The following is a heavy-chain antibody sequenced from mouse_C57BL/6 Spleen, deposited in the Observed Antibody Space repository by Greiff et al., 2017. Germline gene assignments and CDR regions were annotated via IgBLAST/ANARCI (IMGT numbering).Heavy chain of an antibody. CDR3: ARDVYYGSSPFCY. J-gene: IGHJ2*01. CDR1: GYTFTSYW. V-gene: IGHV1-61*01. Sequence: VQLQQPGAELVRPGSSVKLSCKASGYTFTSYWMDWVKQRPGQGLEWIGNIYPSDSETHYNQKFKDKATMTVDKASSTAYMRLSSLTSEDSAVYYCARDVYYGSSPFCYWGQGTTLTVSS. D-gene: IGHD1-1*01. CDR2: IYPSDSET.